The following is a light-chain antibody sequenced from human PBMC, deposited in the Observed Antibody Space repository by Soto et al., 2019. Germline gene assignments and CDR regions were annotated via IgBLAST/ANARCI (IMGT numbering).Light chain of an antibody. CDR1: QIVSDN. CDR3: QQYNSWPLT. V-gene: IGKV3D-15*01. Sequence: EIVLTQSPGTLSLSPGERATLSCRASQIVSDNYLAWYQQKPGQAPRLVIYDIFTRATGVPTRISGSGSGTEFTLTISSLQSEDFAVYYCQQYNSWPLTFGGGTKVDIK. CDR2: DIF. J-gene: IGKJ4*01.